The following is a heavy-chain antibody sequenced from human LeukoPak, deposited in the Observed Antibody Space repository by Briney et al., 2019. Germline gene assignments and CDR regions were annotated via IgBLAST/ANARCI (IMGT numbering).Heavy chain of an antibody. D-gene: IGHD2-2*01. CDR2: IRYDGSNK. J-gene: IGHJ4*02. V-gene: IGHV3-30*02. CDR1: GFTFSSYG. CDR3: AKGRTIVVVPAVPFDY. Sequence: GGSLRLSCAAPGFTFSSYGMHWVRQAPGKGLEWVAFIRYDGSNKYYADSVKGRFTISRDNSKNTLYLQMNSLRAEDTAVYYCAKGRTIVVVPAVPFDYWGQGTLVTVSS.